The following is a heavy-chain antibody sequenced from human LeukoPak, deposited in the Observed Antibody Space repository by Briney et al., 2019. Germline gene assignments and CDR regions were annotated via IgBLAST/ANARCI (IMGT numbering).Heavy chain of an antibody. J-gene: IGHJ4*02. CDR1: GFSLSRYA. D-gene: IGHD6-13*01. CDR2: ISDSGGST. CDR3: AKCRGSSWSDYFDY. V-gene: IGHV3-23*01. Sequence: GGSLRFSCAVSGFSLSRYAMSWVRKAPGKGLEWVSAISDSGGSTYYADSVKGRFTISRDNSRNTLYLQMNTLRAEDTAVYYCAKCRGSSWSDYFDYWGQGTLVTVSS.